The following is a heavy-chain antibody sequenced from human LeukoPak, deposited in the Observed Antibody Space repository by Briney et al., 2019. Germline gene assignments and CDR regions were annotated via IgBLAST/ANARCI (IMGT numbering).Heavy chain of an antibody. D-gene: IGHD2-15*01. V-gene: IGHV4-39*01. CDR3: ARGDCSGGSCYLFDY. Sequence: SETLSLTCTVSGGSISSYYWSWFRQPPGKGLEWIGSIYYSGSTYYNPSLKSRVTISVDTSKNQFSLKLSSVTAADTAVYYCARGDCSGGSCYLFDYWGQGALVTVSS. CDR1: GGSISSYY. CDR2: IYYSGST. J-gene: IGHJ4*02.